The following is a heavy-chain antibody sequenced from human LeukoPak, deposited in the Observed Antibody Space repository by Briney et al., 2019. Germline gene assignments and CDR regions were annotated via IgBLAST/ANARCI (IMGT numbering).Heavy chain of an antibody. V-gene: IGHV4-34*01. Sequence: SETLSLTCAVYGGSFSGYYWSWIRQPPGKGLEWIGEINHSGSPNYNPSLKSRVTISVDTSKNQFSLRLTSVTAADTAMYYCARDPGSRGWYGYFDYWGQGTLATVSS. CDR1: GGSFSGYY. CDR3: ARDPGSRGWYGYFDY. J-gene: IGHJ4*02. CDR2: INHSGSP. D-gene: IGHD6-19*01.